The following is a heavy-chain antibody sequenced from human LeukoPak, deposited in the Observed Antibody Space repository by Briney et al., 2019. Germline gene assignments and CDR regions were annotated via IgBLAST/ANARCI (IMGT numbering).Heavy chain of an antibody. V-gene: IGHV3-74*01. CDR3: ARSYYYDSSGFRAYYFDY. CDR1: GFTFSSYW. CDR2: LNSDGSST. D-gene: IGHD3-22*01. J-gene: IGHJ4*02. Sequence: PGGSLRLSCAASGFTFSSYWMHWVRQAPGKGLVWVSRLNSDGSSTSYADSVKGRFTISRDNAKNTLYLQMNSLRAEDTAVYYCARSYYYDSSGFRAYYFDYWGQGTLVNVSS.